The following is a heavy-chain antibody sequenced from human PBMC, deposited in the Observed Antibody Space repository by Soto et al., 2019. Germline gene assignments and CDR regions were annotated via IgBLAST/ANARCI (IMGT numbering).Heavy chain of an antibody. CDR2: ISGSGGST. J-gene: IGHJ4*02. CDR1: GFTFSSYA. D-gene: IGHD2-15*01. CDR3: AKDQVRVVVAAAFDY. V-gene: IGHV3-23*01. Sequence: PGGSLRLSCAASGFTFSSYAMSWVRQAPGKGLEWVSAISGSGGSTYYADSVKGRFTISRDNSKNTLYLQMNSLRAEDTAVYYCAKDQVRVVVAAAFDYWGQGTLVTVSS.